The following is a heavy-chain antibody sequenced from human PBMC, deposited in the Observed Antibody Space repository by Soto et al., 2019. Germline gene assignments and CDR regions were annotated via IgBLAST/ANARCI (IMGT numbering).Heavy chain of an antibody. Sequence: ASVKVSCKASGYSFFSYYIHWVRQAPGQGLEWMGRFLASGGNTFYAQRFQGRVSMTRDTSSTNTVSLELTSLTSDDTAVYYCARGGATIFGVIDSWGQGTRVTVSS. V-gene: IGHV1-46*01. CDR3: ARGGATIFGVIDS. CDR1: GYSFFSYY. CDR2: FLASGGNT. J-gene: IGHJ4*02. D-gene: IGHD3-3*02.